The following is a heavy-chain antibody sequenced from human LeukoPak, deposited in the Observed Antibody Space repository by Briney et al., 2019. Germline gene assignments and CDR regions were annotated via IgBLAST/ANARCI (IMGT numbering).Heavy chain of an antibody. CDR2: INHSGST. CDR3: ARTPISPIYDYVWGSYRSSLFDY. CDR1: GGSFSGYY. Sequence: KPSETLSLTCAVYGGSFSGYYWSWIRQPPGKGLEWIGEINHSGSTNYNPSLKSRVTISLDTSKNQFSLKLSSVTAADTAVYYCARTPISPIYDYVWGSYRSSLFDYWGQGTLVTVSS. J-gene: IGHJ4*02. D-gene: IGHD3-16*02. V-gene: IGHV4-34*01.